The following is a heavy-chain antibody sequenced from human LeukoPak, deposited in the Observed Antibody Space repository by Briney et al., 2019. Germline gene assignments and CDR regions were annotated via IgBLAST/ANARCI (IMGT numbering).Heavy chain of an antibody. Sequence: ASVKVSCKASGYTFTGYYMHWVRQAPGQGLEWMGWIDPNSGGTNYAQKFQGRVTMTRDTSISTAYMELSRLRSDDTAVYYCARDYDSSGYHFDCWGQGTLVTVSS. J-gene: IGHJ4*02. V-gene: IGHV1-2*02. CDR1: GYTFTGYY. CDR2: IDPNSGGT. D-gene: IGHD3-22*01. CDR3: ARDYDSSGYHFDC.